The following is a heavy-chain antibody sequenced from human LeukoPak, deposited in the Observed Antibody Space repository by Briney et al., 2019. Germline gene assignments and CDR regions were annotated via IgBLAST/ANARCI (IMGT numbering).Heavy chain of an antibody. Sequence: GGSLRLSCAASGFTFSSYAMSWVRQAPGKGLEWVSAISGSGGSTYYADSVKGRFTISRDNSKNTLYLQMNSLRAEDTAVYYCAEDRSISSGCLGYWGQGTLVTVSS. CDR2: ISGSGGST. CDR1: GFTFSSYA. CDR3: AEDRSISSGCLGY. D-gene: IGHD6-19*01. V-gene: IGHV3-23*01. J-gene: IGHJ4*02.